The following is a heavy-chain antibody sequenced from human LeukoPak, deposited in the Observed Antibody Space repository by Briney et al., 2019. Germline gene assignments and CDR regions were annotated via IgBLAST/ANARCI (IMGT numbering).Heavy chain of an antibody. D-gene: IGHD1-14*01. CDR3: ARGGNLEN. CDR2: INEDGGER. Sequence: GGCLRLSCAASGFTLSRYWMSWVRQAPGKGLEWVANINEDGGERQYVDTVKGRYTISRDNAKNSLYLQMNSLRAEDTAVYYCARGGNLENWGRGTLVTVSS. J-gene: IGHJ4*02. CDR1: GFTLSRYW. V-gene: IGHV3-7*01.